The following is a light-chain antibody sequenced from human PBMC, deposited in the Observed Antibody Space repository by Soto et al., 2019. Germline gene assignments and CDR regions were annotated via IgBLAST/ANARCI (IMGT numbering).Light chain of an antibody. CDR2: GTS. CDR1: QNISRS. CDR3: HQYNGWPRT. V-gene: IGKV3-15*01. J-gene: IGKJ1*01. Sequence: EIVLTQSPGTLSLSPGERATLSCRASQNISRSLAWYLPKPGQGPSLLIYGTSTRAGGVPARFSGGGAGTECTRTITSLQSEDFEVYYCHQYNGWPRTFGQGTKVDIK.